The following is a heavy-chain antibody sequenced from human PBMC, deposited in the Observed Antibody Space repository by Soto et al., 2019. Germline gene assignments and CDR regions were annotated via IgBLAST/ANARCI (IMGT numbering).Heavy chain of an antibody. V-gene: IGHV1-3*01. Sequence: ASVKVSCKASGYTFTSYTMHWVRQAPGQRLEWMGWLNVGNGNTKYSQKFQGRVTITRDTSASTAFMELSSLTSEDTAVYYCARFRGGACGISFGGQGPTVPVS. CDR2: LNVGNGNT. CDR1: GYTFTSYT. CDR3: ARFRGGACGISF. J-gene: IGHJ6*02. D-gene: IGHD2-15*01.